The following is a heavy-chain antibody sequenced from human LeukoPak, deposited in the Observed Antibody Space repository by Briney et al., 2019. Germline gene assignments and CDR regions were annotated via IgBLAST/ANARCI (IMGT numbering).Heavy chain of an antibody. Sequence: ASVKVSCKASGYTFTGYYMHWVRQAPGQGLEWMGWISAYNGNTNYAQKLQGRVTMTTDTSTSTAYMELGSLRSDDTAVYYCAREVLMVYAAFDPWGQGTLVTVSS. CDR2: ISAYNGNT. CDR1: GYTFTGYY. V-gene: IGHV1-18*04. D-gene: IGHD2-8*01. J-gene: IGHJ5*02. CDR3: AREVLMVYAAFDP.